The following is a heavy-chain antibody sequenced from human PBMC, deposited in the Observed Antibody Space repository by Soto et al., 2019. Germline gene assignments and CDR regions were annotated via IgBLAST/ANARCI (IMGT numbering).Heavy chain of an antibody. CDR3: AKNERVGPTRYYFDY. CDR1: GFTFSSFG. V-gene: IGHV3-30*18. Sequence: PGGSLRLSCAASGFTFSSFGMHWVRQAPGKGLEWVAVILYDGSNKYYADSVKGRFTISRDNSKNTLYLQMNSLRAEDTAVYYCAKNERVGPTRYYFDYWGQGTLVTGSS. CDR2: ILYDGSNK. J-gene: IGHJ4*02. D-gene: IGHD1-26*01.